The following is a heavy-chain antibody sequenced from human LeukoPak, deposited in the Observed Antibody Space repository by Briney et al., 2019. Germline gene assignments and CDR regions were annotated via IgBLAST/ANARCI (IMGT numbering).Heavy chain of an antibody. D-gene: IGHD5-18*01. CDR1: GGSFSGYY. CDR2: INHSGST. V-gene: IGHV4-34*01. CDR3: ARTRGYSYGTYWYFDL. Sequence: SETLSLTCAVYGGSFSGYYWSWIRQPPGKGLEWIGEINHSGSTNYNPSLKSRVTISVDTSKNQFSLKLSSVTAADTAVYYCARTRGYSYGTYWYFDLWGRGTLVTASS. J-gene: IGHJ2*01.